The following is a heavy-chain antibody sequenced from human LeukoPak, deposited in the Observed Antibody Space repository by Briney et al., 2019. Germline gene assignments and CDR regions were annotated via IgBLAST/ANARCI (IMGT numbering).Heavy chain of an antibody. D-gene: IGHD4-17*01. V-gene: IGHV4-39*07. J-gene: IGHJ6*04. CDR1: GGSISSSSYF. Sequence: SETLSLTCTVSGGSISSSSYFWGWIRQPPGKGLEWIGSIHYSGSTYFNPSLKSRVTISVDTSNNQFSLKLTSVTAADTAVYYCARDLDTTVTMKGMDVWGKGTTVTVSS. CDR2: IHYSGST. CDR3: ARDLDTTVTMKGMDV.